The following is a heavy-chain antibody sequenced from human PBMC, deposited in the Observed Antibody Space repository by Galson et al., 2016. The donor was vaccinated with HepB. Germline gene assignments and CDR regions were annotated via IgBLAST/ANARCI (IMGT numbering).Heavy chain of an antibody. CDR1: GLTYSSLA. V-gene: IGHV3-23*01. J-gene: IGHJ3*02. D-gene: IGHD2-21*02. Sequence: SLRLSCAASGLTYSSLAMSWVRQAPGKGLEWVSGISGSGGSTYYADSVKGRFTITRDSSLYLQMNSLRVEDTAVYYCASQGYCGGDCYKGLGAFDIWGPGPMVTVSS. CDR3: ASQGYCGGDCYKGLGAFDI. CDR2: ISGSGGST.